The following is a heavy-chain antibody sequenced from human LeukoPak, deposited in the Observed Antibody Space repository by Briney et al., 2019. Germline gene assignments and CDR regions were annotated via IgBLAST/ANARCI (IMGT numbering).Heavy chain of an antibody. CDR2: IYSGGST. D-gene: IGHD1-1*01. Sequence: PGGSLRLSCAASGFTVNSNYMSWVRQAPGKGLEWVSIIYSGGSTYYADSVKGRFTISRDNSKNTLYLQMDSLRAEDTAVYYCARSTAWSRWDYWGPGTLVTVSS. CDR1: GFTVNSNY. CDR3: ARSTAWSRWDY. V-gene: IGHV3-53*01. J-gene: IGHJ4*02.